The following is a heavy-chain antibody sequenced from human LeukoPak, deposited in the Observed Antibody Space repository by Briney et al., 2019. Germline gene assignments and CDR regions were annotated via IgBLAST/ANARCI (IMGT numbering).Heavy chain of an antibody. J-gene: IGHJ4*02. CDR2: IIHIFGTA. CDR3: AILSNPADDFDY. D-gene: IGHD6-19*01. V-gene: IGHV1-69*05. CDR1: GGPFSSYA. Sequence: GPTVKLSCAVSGGPFSSYAISWVRQAPGQGLVWMGGIIHIFGTANYAQTFQGRVTITTEESTSTAYMELSSLRSEDTVVYYCAILSNPADDFDYWGQGTLVTVSS.